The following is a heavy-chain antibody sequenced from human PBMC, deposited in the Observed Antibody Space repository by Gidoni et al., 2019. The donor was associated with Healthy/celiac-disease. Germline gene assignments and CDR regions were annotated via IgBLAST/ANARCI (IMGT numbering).Heavy chain of an antibody. CDR1: GFTFSSYS. D-gene: IGHD3-3*01. J-gene: IGHJ5*02. V-gene: IGHV3-21*01. CDR2: ISSSSSYI. Sequence: EVQLVESGGGLVKPGGSLRLSCAASGFTFSSYSMNWVRQAPGKGLEWVSSISSSSSYIYYADSVKGRFTISRDNAKNSLYLQMNSLRAEDTAVYYCARDPEPHPPRYDFWSGYYGGWFDPWGQGTLVTVSS. CDR3: ARDPEPHPPRYDFWSGYYGGWFDP.